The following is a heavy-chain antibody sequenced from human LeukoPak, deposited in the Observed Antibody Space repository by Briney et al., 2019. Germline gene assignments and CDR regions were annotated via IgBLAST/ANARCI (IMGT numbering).Heavy chain of an antibody. CDR2: IYYSGTT. CDR1: GGSISSSSYY. D-gene: IGHD3-10*01. CDR3: ARVLDYMDV. Sequence: SETLSLTCTVSGGSISSSSYYWGWIRQPPGKGLGWIGSIYYSGTTYYNPSLKSRVTISVDTSKNQFSLKLTSVTAADTAVYYCARVLDYMDVWGKGTTVTVSS. J-gene: IGHJ6*03. V-gene: IGHV4-39*07.